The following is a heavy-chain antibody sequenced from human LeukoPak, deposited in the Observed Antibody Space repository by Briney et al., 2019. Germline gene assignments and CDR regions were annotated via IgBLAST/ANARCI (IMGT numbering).Heavy chain of an antibody. J-gene: IGHJ4*02. Sequence: SGGSLRLSCAASGFTFSSYSMNWVRQASGKGLEWVGRIRTKANSYATAYAASVKGRFSISRDDSKNTVYLQMNSLKTEDTAVYYCTTDSSGYWGQGILVTVSS. CDR1: GFTFSSYS. CDR2: IRTKANSYAT. V-gene: IGHV3-73*01. D-gene: IGHD2-15*01. CDR3: TTDSSGY.